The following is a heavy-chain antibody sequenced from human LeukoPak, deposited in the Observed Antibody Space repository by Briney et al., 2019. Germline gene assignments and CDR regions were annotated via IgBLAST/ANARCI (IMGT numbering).Heavy chain of an antibody. CDR3: AREPTPPSEY. Sequence: GSVKVSCKASGYTFTGYYINWVRQAPGQGLEWMGWINPNSGSTSYAQKFQGRVTMTRETSTSTAYMDLSRLKSDDTAVYYCAREPTPPSEYWGQRTLVTVSS. D-gene: IGHD4-11*01. V-gene: IGHV1-2*02. J-gene: IGHJ4*02. CDR1: GYTFTGYY. CDR2: INPNSGST.